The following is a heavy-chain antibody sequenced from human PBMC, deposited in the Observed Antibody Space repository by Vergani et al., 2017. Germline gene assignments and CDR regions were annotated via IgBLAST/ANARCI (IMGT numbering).Heavy chain of an antibody. CDR3: ARDSRYCSSTSCYVGRDWFDP. J-gene: IGHJ5*02. Sequence: EVQLVESGGVVVQPGGSLRLSCAASGFTFDDYTMHWVRQAPGKGLEWVSGISWNSGAVDYADSVRGRFTISRDNAKNSLFLEMNSLRFEDTAVYYCARDSRYCSSTSCYVGRDWFDPWGQGTLVTVSS. D-gene: IGHD2-2*01. V-gene: IGHV3-9*01. CDR2: ISWNSGAV. CDR1: GFTFDDYT.